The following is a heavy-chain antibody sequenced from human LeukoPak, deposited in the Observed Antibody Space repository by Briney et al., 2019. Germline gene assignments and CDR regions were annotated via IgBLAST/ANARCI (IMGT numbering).Heavy chain of an antibody. CDR2: VYYSGGT. CDR3: ARVVYSYGSFFDY. D-gene: IGHD5-18*01. V-gene: IGHV4-59*07. Sequence: SDTLSLTCTVSGGSISSYYWSWIRQPPGKGLEWIGYVYYSGGTNYNPSLTSRVTISIDTSKNQFSLTLSSVTTADTAVYYCARVVYSYGSFFDYWGQGTLVTVSS. CDR1: GGSISSYY. J-gene: IGHJ4*02.